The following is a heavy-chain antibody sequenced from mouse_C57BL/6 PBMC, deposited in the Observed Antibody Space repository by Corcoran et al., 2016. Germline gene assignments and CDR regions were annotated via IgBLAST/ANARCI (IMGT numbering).Heavy chain of an antibody. D-gene: IGHD1-1*01. CDR2: IYPGSGST. V-gene: IGHV1-55*01. CDR3: ARIYYYGSSYYFDY. J-gene: IGHJ2*01. CDR1: GYTFTSYW. Sequence: QVQLQQPGAELVKPGASVKMSCKASGYTFTSYWITWVKQRPGQGLEWIGDIYPGSGSTNYNEKFKSKATLTVDTSSSPAYMQLSSLTSEDSAVYYCARIYYYGSSYYFDYWCQGTTLTVSS.